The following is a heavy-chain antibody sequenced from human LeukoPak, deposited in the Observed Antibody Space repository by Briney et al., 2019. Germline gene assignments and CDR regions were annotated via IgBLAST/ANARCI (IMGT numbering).Heavy chain of an antibody. J-gene: IGHJ4*02. D-gene: IGHD4-17*01. Sequence: PGESLRISCKGSGYSFTSYWISWVRQMPGKGLEGMGRIDPSDSYTNYSPSFQGHVTISADKSISTAYLQWSSLEASDVYIYYSGGGGYGDYGCNYLDYWGQGTLVTVSS. CDR1: GYSFTSYW. V-gene: IGHV5-10-1*01. CDR2: IDPSDSYT. CDR3: GGGGYGDYGCNYLDY.